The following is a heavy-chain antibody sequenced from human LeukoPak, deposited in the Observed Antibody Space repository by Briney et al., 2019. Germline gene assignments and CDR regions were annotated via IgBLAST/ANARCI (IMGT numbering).Heavy chain of an antibody. D-gene: IGHD6-19*01. CDR3: TNGTLGIAVDQLDY. J-gene: IGHJ4*02. CDR1: GFTFSGYA. V-gene: IGHV3-23*01. Sequence: GGSLRLSCVASGFTFSGYAMTWVRQAPGKGLECVSVISASGSSTSYADSVKGRFTISRDNSKKTLHLQMNSLRDEDTAVYYCTNGTLGIAVDQLDYWGQGTLVTLSS. CDR2: ISASGSST.